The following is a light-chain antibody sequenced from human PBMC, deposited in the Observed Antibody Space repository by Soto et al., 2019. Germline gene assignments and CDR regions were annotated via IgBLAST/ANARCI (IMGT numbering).Light chain of an antibody. V-gene: IGLV2-14*01. Sequence: QSALTQPASVSGSPGQSITISCTGTSSDVGGYSYVSWYQQHPGKTPKHMIYEVSNRPSGVSHRFSGSKSGNTASLTISGLQTEDEADYYCSSFSSITREVFGGGTQLTVL. CDR3: SSFSSITREV. CDR2: EVS. J-gene: IGLJ2*01. CDR1: SSDVGGYSY.